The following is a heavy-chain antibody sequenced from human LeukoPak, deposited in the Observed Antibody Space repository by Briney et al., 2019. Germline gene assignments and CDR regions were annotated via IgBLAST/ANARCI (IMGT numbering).Heavy chain of an antibody. V-gene: IGHV1-69*13. CDR3: ARVQTTGLLEWLY. CDR2: IIPIFGTA. Sequence: SVKVSCKASGGTFSSYAISWVRQAPGQGLEWMGGIIPIFGTANYAQKFQGRVTITADESTSTAYMELSSLRSEDTAVYYCARVQTTGLLEWLYWGQGALVTVSS. J-gene: IGHJ4*02. D-gene: IGHD3-3*01. CDR1: GGTFSSYA.